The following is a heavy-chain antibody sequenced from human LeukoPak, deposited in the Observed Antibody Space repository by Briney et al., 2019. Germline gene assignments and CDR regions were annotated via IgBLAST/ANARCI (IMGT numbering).Heavy chain of an antibody. CDR2: ISSSSSYI. CDR3: ARFESSHYCSSTGCYGMDV. J-gene: IGHJ6*02. V-gene: IGHV3-21*01. Sequence: GGSLRLSCAASGFTFSRYSMNWVRQAPGKGLEWVSSISSSSSYIYYADSVKGRFTISRDNAKNSLYLQMNSLRAEDTAVYYCARFESSHYCSSTGCYGMDVWGQGTTVTVSS. D-gene: IGHD2-2*01. CDR1: GFTFSRYS.